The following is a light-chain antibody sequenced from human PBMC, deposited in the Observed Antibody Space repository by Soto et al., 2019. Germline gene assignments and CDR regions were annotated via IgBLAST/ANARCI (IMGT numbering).Light chain of an antibody. CDR2: AAT. Sequence: DIQMTQSPASLSASLGDKVTTACRTSQTISRSLNWYHHRPGKAPRLLVYAATTLQSGVPSRFSGSGSGTDFNLTISSLQPEDFATYYCQQSFSIKFTIGLGTKVHI. CDR3: QQSFSIKFT. V-gene: IGKV1-39*01. J-gene: IGKJ3*01. CDR1: QTISRS.